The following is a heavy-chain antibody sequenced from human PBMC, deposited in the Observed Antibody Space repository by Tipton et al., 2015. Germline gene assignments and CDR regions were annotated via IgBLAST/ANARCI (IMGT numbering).Heavy chain of an antibody. D-gene: IGHD2-2*01. V-gene: IGHV3-30*18. Sequence: SLRLSCAASGFTFSRYGMHWVRQAPGKGLEWVAVISYDGSNKWYADSVKGRFSISRDNSKNTLYLQMNSLRAEDTAVYYCAKGFGTILGLGYCSSTSCYLDYWGQGTLVTVSS. J-gene: IGHJ4*02. CDR3: AKGFGTILGLGYCSSTSCYLDY. CDR2: ISYDGSNK. CDR1: GFTFSRYG.